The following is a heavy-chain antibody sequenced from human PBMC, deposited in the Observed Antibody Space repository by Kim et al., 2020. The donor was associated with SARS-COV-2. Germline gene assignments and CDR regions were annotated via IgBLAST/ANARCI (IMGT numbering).Heavy chain of an antibody. CDR3: ARGGLSSAPYDF. V-gene: IGHV4-4*07. Sequence: SETLSLTCTVSGAFISGSYWSWIRQPAGEGLEWIGRISPSGSPNYNPSLKSRVTKSADMSKNQFSLNVNSVTTADTSVYYCARGGLSSAPYDFWGQGTLVTVSS. D-gene: IGHD6-19*01. CDR1: GAFISGSY. CDR2: ISPSGSP. J-gene: IGHJ4*02.